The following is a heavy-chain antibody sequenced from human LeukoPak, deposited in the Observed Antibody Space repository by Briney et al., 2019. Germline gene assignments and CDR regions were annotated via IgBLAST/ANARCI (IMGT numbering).Heavy chain of an antibody. CDR1: GFTFNNFP. J-gene: IGHJ2*01. Sequence: GGTLRLSCAASGFTFNNFPMSWVRQAPGKGLEGVSAINPSGGDTYFPDSVRGRFTISRDNSKNTVYLQMDSPRVEDTAVYYCARLRWEITHYWYFDLWGRGALVTVSS. D-gene: IGHD4-23*01. V-gene: IGHV3-23*01. CDR2: INPSGGDT. CDR3: ARLRWEITHYWYFDL.